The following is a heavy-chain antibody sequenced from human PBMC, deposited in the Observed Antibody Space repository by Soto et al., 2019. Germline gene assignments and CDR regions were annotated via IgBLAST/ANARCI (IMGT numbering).Heavy chain of an antibody. D-gene: IGHD2-2*01. CDR3: ARGGRVVPAAILGDIVVAYGMDV. V-gene: IGHV1-69*02. CDR1: GGTFSSYT. J-gene: IGHJ6*02. Sequence: QVQLVQSGAEVKKPGSSVKVSCKASGGTFSSYTISWVRQAPGQGLEWMGRIIPILGIANYAQKFQGRVTITADKSTSTAYMEMSSLRSEDKAVYYCARGGRVVPAAILGDIVVAYGMDVWGQGTTVTVSS. CDR2: IIPILGIA.